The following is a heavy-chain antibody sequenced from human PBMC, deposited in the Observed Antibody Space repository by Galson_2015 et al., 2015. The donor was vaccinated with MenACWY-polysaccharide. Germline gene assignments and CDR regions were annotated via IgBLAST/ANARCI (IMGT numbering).Heavy chain of an antibody. J-gene: IGHJ6*02. CDR3: AVGAAGNYYYYGMDV. Sequence: SVKVSCKASGGTFSSYTISWVRQAPGQGLEWMGRIIPILGIANYAQKFQGRVTITADKSTSTAYMELSSLRSEDTAVYYCAVGAAGNYYYYGMDVWGQGTTVTVSS. D-gene: IGHD6-13*01. CDR1: GGTFSSYT. V-gene: IGHV1-69*02. CDR2: IIPILGIA.